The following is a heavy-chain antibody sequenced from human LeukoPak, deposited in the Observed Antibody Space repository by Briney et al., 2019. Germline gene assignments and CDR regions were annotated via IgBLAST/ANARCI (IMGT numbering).Heavy chain of an antibody. CDR2: INNSGSTI. CDR1: GVTFSDYY. D-gene: IGHD5-24*01. CDR3: ARVHNGYNPYY. Sequence: GGSLRLSCAVSGVTFSDYYMSWIRQAPGKGLEWVSYINNSGSTIYYAASEKGLFIISGHTTNNSLYQQINMLSAEDTAVYYFARVHNGYNPYYWGEATMLTVPS. J-gene: IGHJ4*02. V-gene: IGHV3-11*04.